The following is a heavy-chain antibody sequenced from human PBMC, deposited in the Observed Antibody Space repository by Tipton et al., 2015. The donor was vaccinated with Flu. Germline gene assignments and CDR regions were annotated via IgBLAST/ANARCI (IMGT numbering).Heavy chain of an antibody. J-gene: IGHJ4*02. CDR2: ISYDGSNK. V-gene: IGHV3-30*03. CDR1: GFTFSSYG. CDR3: WRPPRATMQTRSDYFDY. D-gene: IGHD1-26*01. Sequence: SLRLSCAASGFTFSSYGMHWVRQAPGKGLEWVAVISYDGSNKYYADSVKGRFTISRDNSKNTLYLQMNSLRAEDTAVYYCWRPPRATMQTRSDYFDYWGQGTLVTVSS.